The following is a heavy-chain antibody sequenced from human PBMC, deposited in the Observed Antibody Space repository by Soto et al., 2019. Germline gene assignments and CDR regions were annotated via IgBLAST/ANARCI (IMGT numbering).Heavy chain of an antibody. D-gene: IGHD4-17*01. V-gene: IGHV5-51*01. CDR1: GYSFTSYW. Sequence: PGGSLKISCKGSGYSFTSYWIGWVRQMPGKGLEWMGIIYPGDSDTRYSPSFQGQVTISADKSISTAYLQWSSLKASDTAMYYCARNTTVTTAFHAFDIWGQGTMVTVSS. J-gene: IGHJ3*02. CDR3: ARNTTVTTAFHAFDI. CDR2: IYPGDSDT.